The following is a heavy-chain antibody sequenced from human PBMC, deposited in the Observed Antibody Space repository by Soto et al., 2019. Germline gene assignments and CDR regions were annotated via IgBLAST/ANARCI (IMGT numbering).Heavy chain of an antibody. J-gene: IGHJ6*02. CDR2: INHTGST. V-gene: IGHV4-34*01. D-gene: IGHD5-18*01. CDR3: ARPQYRYGRYGMDV. Sequence: QVQLQQWGAGLLKPSETLSLTCAVYGGSFSGYYWSWIRQPPGKVLEWIGEINHTGSTNYTPSLKSRVTISVDTSKNQFSLKLSSVTAADTAVYYCARPQYRYGRYGMDVWGQGTTVTVSS. CDR1: GGSFSGYY.